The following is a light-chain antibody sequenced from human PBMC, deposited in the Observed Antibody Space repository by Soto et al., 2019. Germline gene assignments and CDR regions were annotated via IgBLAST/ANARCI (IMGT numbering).Light chain of an antibody. CDR3: QQRRNLPYS. V-gene: IGKV3-11*01. J-gene: IGKJ2*01. CDR2: DTT. CDR1: QSVSNY. Sequence: ETLLTQSPGTLSLSPGERGTLSCRASQSVSNYLAWFQQKPGQAPRLLIFDTTNRAPGTPARFSGSGSVTDFTLTISSLEPEDFAVYYCQQRRNLPYSFGQGTKLEIK.